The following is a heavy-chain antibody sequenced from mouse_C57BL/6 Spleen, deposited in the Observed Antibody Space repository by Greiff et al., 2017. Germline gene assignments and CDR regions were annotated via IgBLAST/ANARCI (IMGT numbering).Heavy chain of an antibody. CDR1: GYTFTSYW. Sequence: QVQLQQPGAELVKPGASVKMSCKASGYTFTSYWITWVKQRPGQGLEWIGDIYPGSGSTNYNEKFKSKATLTVDTSSSTAYMQLSSLTSEDSAVYYCARRGGRQLRDPYAMDYWGQGTSVTVSS. CDR3: ARRGGRQLRDPYAMDY. V-gene: IGHV1-55*01. D-gene: IGHD3-2*02. J-gene: IGHJ4*01. CDR2: IYPGSGST.